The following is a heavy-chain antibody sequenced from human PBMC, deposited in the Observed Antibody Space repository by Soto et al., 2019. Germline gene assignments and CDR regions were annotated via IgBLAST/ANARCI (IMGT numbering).Heavy chain of an antibody. CDR1: GFTFSSYA. CDR3: AKSRVFIGAIVTLLDS. CDR2: ISNNGDTA. J-gene: IGHJ4*02. Sequence: EVQLLKSGGGLVQPGGSLTLSCATSGFTFSSYAMVWVRQAAEKGLEWVASISNNGDTAYYADSVKGRFTISRGNSENTLYLQMNGLRADDTALYFCAKSRVFIGAIVTLLDSWGQGTQVTVSS. D-gene: IGHD3-16*02. V-gene: IGHV3-23*01.